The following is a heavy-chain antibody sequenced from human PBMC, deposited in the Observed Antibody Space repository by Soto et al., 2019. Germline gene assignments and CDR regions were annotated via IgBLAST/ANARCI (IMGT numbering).Heavy chain of an antibody. D-gene: IGHD3-22*01. J-gene: IGHJ5*02. CDR1: DFSLTTRGVG. CDR2: IYWDDDK. Sequence: QITLKESGPALVKPTQTLTLTCTFSDFSLTTRGVGVGWIRQPPGKALEWLALIYWDDDKRYSPSLKSRLTSTQDXXKXQXXRTMTNMDPVDTATYYCAHGDGSYYDSSGRLAFDPWGQGTLVTVSS. V-gene: IGHV2-5*02. CDR3: AHGDGSYYDSSGRLAFDP.